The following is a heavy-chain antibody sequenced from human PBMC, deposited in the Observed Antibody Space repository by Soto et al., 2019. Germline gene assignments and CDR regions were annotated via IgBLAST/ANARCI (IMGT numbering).Heavy chain of an antibody. CDR3: ARGPSVRYCSGGSCYGDYFDY. CDR1: GFTFSSYS. CDR2: ISSSSSYI. J-gene: IGHJ4*02. D-gene: IGHD2-15*01. V-gene: IGHV3-21*01. Sequence: GGSLRLSCAASGFTFSSYSMNWVRQAPGKGLEWVSSISSSSSYIYYADSVKGRFTISRDNAKNSLFLQMNSLRAEDTAVYYCARGPSVRYCSGGSCYGDYFDYWGQGTLVTVSS.